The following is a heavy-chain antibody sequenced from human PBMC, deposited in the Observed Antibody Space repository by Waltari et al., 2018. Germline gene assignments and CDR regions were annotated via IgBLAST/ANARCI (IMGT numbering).Heavy chain of an antibody. CDR1: GYTFTGYY. CDR3: ARTRWGLQGAAFDI. J-gene: IGHJ3*02. V-gene: IGHV1-2*06. Sequence: QVQLVQSGAEVKKPGASVKVSCKASGYTFTGYYMHWVRQAPGQGLEWMGRTNPKRGGTNDAQKLQGRSTRTRDTSISTAYMELSRLRSDDTAVYYCARTRWGLQGAAFDIWGQGTMVTVSS. CDR2: TNPKRGGT. D-gene: IGHD3-16*01.